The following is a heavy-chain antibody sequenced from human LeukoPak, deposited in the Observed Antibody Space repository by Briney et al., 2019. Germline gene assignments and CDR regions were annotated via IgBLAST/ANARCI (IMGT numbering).Heavy chain of an antibody. CDR3: AAYCSSTSCYGGLDY. CDR2: IIPILGIA. D-gene: IGHD2-2*01. V-gene: IGHV1-69*02. Sequence: SVKVSCKASGGTFSSYTISWVRQAPGQGLEWTGRIIPILGIANYAQKFQGRVTITADKPPSTAYMELSSLRSEDTAVYYCAAYCSSTSCYGGLDYWGQGTLVTVPS. J-gene: IGHJ4*02. CDR1: GGTFSSYT.